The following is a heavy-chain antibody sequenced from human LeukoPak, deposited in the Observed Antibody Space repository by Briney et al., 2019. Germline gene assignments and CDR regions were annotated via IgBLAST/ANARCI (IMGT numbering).Heavy chain of an antibody. CDR2: FVPLFRTP. Sequence: SVKVSCKAFGGTFSSYAISWVRQAPGQGLDWMGGFVPLFRTPSYAQKFQARVTITADESTSTAYMELSSLRSEDTAVYYCARSLGYCSSTSCYSNAFDIWGQGTMVTVSS. D-gene: IGHD2-2*01. V-gene: IGHV1-69*13. J-gene: IGHJ3*02. CDR3: ARSLGYCSSTSCYSNAFDI. CDR1: GGTFSSYA.